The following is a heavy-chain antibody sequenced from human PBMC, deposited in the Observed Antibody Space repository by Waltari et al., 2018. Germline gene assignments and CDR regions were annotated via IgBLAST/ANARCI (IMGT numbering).Heavy chain of an antibody. J-gene: IGHJ4*02. CDR1: GFTFSSYG. CDR3: ARDRYGIAVAGFDY. V-gene: IGHV3-33*01. CDR2: RWYDGINK. Sequence: QVQLVESGGGVVQPGRSLRLSCAASGFTFSSYGMPWVRQAPGKGREWLAVRWYDGINKYYAYSVKGRFTISRDNSKNTLYLQMNSLRAEDTAVYYCARDRYGIAVAGFDYWGQGTLVTVSS. D-gene: IGHD6-19*01.